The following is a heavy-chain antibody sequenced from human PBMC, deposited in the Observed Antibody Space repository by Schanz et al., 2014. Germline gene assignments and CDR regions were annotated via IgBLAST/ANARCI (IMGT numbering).Heavy chain of an antibody. D-gene: IGHD3-16*01. J-gene: IGHJ4*02. CDR1: GFTISSYS. Sequence: EVHLVESGGGLVKRGGSLRLSCAASGFTISSYSMNWVRQAPGKGLEWVSSISSSGSYIYYADSVKGRFSISRDNSKNTLYLHMNTLRSEDTAVYYCAKGLYYDNTGGGFDYWGQGTLVNVSS. V-gene: IGHV3-21*01. CDR3: AKGLYYDNTGGGFDY. CDR2: ISSSGSYI.